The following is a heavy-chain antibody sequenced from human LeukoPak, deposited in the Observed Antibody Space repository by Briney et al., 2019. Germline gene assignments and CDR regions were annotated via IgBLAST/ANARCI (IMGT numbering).Heavy chain of an antibody. D-gene: IGHD6-19*01. CDR2: ISGSGGDT. CDR3: AKPRIAVAAPFDY. CDR1: GLTFGSYA. V-gene: IGHV3-23*01. Sequence: GGSLRLSCEASGLTFGSYAMNWDRQAPGKGLEWVSGISGSGGDTYYADSVKGRFTISRDNSKNTLYLQMNSLRAEDTAVYYCAKPRIAVAAPFDYWGQGTLVTVSS. J-gene: IGHJ4*02.